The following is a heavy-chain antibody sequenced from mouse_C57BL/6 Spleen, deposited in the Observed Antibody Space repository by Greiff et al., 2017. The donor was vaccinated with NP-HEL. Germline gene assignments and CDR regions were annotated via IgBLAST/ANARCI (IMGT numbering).Heavy chain of an antibody. CDR1: GYTFTSYW. CDR2: IDPSDSYT. D-gene: IGHD1-1*01. V-gene: IGHV1-50*01. CDR3: ASLIYYGSSWDY. J-gene: IGHJ2*01. Sequence: QVQLQQPGAELVKPGASVKLSCKASGYTFTSYWMQWVKQRPGQGLEWIGEIDPSDSYTNYNQKFKGKATLTVDTSSSTAYMQLSSLTSEDSAVYYCASLIYYGSSWDYWGQGTTLTVSS.